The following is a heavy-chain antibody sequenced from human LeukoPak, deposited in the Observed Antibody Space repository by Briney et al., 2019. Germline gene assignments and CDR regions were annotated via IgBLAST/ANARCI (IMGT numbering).Heavy chain of an antibody. J-gene: IGHJ5*02. CDR1: GFTFSSYA. D-gene: IGHD2-15*01. Sequence: PGGSLRLSCAASGFTFSSYAMHWVRQAPGKGPGWVAVISYDGSNKYYADSVKGRFTISRDNSKNTLYLQMNSLRAEDTAVYYCARDPYLAYCSGGSCYGGLDPWGQGTLVTVSS. CDR2: ISYDGSNK. CDR3: ARDPYLAYCSGGSCYGGLDP. V-gene: IGHV3-30*04.